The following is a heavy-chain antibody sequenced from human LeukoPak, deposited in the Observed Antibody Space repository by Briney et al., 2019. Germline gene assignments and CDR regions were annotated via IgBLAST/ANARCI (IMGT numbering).Heavy chain of an antibody. V-gene: IGHV4-30-2*01. CDR2: IYHSGST. J-gene: IGHJ6*03. CDR1: GGSISSGGYY. CDR3: ARDRFEYSSSYYYMDV. D-gene: IGHD6-6*01. Sequence: SETLSLTCTVSGGSISSGGYYWSWIRQPPGKGLEWIGYIYHSGSTYYNPSLKSRVTISVDRSKNQFSLKLSSVTAADTAVYYCARDRFEYSSSYYYMDVWGKGTTVTVSS.